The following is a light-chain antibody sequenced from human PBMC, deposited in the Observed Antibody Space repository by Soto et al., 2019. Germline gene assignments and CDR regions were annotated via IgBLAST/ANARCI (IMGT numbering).Light chain of an antibody. J-gene: IGLJ1*01. V-gene: IGLV2-8*01. CDR2: EVT. Sequence: SALTQPPSASGSPGQSVTISCTGTSNDIGGYNYVSWYQQHPGKAPKLMIYEVTKRPSGVPDRFSGSRSGNTASLTVSGLQAEDEADYYCCSSTGSTYLYVFGTGPKVTVL. CDR1: SNDIGGYNY. CDR3: CSSTGSTYLYV.